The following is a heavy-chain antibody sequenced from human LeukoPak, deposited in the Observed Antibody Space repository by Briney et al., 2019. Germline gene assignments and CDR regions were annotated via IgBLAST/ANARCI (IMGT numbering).Heavy chain of an antibody. Sequence: GGSLRLSCSASGFTFSDYWMMWVRQAPGKGLEWVGNIRQDDSEKNYVDSVKGRFTISRDNAKSSLYLQMNSLRAEDTAVYYCARGVRLGGDYWGQGTLVTVSS. CDR2: IRQDDSEK. J-gene: IGHJ4*02. V-gene: IGHV3-7*03. CDR1: GFTFSDYW. D-gene: IGHD3-16*01. CDR3: ARGVRLGGDY.